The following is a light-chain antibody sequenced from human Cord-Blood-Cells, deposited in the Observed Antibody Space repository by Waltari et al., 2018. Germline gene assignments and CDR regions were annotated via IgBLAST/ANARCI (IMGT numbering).Light chain of an antibody. J-gene: IGLJ3*02. Sequence: SYELTQPPSVSVSPGQTASITCSGDKLGDKYACWYQQKPGQSPVLVIYQDSKRPSGIPDRFSGSNSWNPATLTISGTQAMDEADYYCQAWDSSTGVFGGGTKLTVL. CDR3: QAWDSSTGV. CDR1: KLGDKY. CDR2: QDS. V-gene: IGLV3-1*01.